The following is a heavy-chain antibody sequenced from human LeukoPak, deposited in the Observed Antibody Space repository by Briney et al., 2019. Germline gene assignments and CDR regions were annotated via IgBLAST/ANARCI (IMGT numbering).Heavy chain of an antibody. CDR2: ISGSDGST. CDR1: GFTFSSYA. D-gene: IGHD3-22*01. J-gene: IGHJ4*02. Sequence: PGGSLRLSCAASGFTFSSYAMSWVRQAPGKGLEWVSAISGSDGSTYYADSVKGRFTISRDNSKNTLYLQMNSLRAEDTAVYYCAKIPVTMIVLYYFDYWGQGTLVTVSS. CDR3: AKIPVTMIVLYYFDY. V-gene: IGHV3-23*01.